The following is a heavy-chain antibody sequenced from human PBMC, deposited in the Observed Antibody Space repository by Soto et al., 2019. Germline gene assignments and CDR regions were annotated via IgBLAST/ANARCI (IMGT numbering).Heavy chain of an antibody. CDR2: IYPGDSDT. Sequence: GESLKISCKGSGYSFTSYWIGWVRQMPGKGLEGMGIIYPGDSDTRYSPSFQGQVTISAAKSSSTAYLQWSSLKASDSSMYYCAMIKQEASGPYYYYYGMDVGCQGSTVTGSS. V-gene: IGHV5-51*01. CDR3: AMIKQEASGPYYYYYGMDV. J-gene: IGHJ6*02. CDR1: GYSFTSYW. D-gene: IGHD3-22*01.